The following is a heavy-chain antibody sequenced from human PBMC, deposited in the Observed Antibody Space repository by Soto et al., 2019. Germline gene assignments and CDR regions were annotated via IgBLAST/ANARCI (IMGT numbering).Heavy chain of an antibody. CDR3: ARASFSSGLDLDY. Sequence: SETLSLTCTVSNGSINSYYWSWIRQPPGKGLEWIGYIYYSGSTNYNPSLKSRVTISVDTSKNQFSLKLSSVTAADTAVYYCARASFSSGLDLDYWGQGTLVTVSS. V-gene: IGHV4-59*01. J-gene: IGHJ4*02. CDR2: IYYSGST. D-gene: IGHD6-19*01. CDR1: NGSINSYY.